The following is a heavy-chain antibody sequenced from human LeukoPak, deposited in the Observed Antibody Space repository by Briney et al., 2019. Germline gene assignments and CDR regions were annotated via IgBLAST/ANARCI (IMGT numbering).Heavy chain of an antibody. Sequence: PGGSLRLSCAASGFTFSSYSMNWVRQAPGKGLEWVSYISSSSSTIYYADSVKGRFTISRDNAKNSLDLQMNSLRAEDTAVYYCARVFPFSYCSGGSCCNDYWGQGTLVTVSS. D-gene: IGHD2-15*01. CDR3: ARVFPFSYCSGGSCCNDY. V-gene: IGHV3-48*04. CDR1: GFTFSSYS. CDR2: ISSSSSTI. J-gene: IGHJ4*02.